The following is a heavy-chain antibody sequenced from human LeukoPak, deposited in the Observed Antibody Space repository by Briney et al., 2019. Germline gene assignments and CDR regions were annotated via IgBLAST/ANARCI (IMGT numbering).Heavy chain of an antibody. V-gene: IGHV1-2*02. CDR3: VGEHGGNSGFDY. D-gene: IGHD4-23*01. Sequence: ASVKVSCKASGYTFTGYYMHWVRQAPGQGLEWMGWINANSGDTNYAQTFQGRVTVTRDTSINTAYVELRGLTSDDTAVYYCVGEHGGNSGFDYWGQGTLVTVSS. CDR2: INANSGDT. CDR1: GYTFTGYY. J-gene: IGHJ4*02.